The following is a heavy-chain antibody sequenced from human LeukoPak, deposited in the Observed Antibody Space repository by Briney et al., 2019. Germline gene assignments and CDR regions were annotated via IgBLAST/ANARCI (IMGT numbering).Heavy chain of an antibody. D-gene: IGHD3-3*01. V-gene: IGHV3-48*01. CDR3: ARVTYDFWSSPTYYMDV. CDR2: INSSSSTI. Sequence: GGSLRLSCAASGFTFSSYSMNWVRQAPGKGLEWVSYINSSSSTIYYADSVKGRFTISRDNAKNSLYLQMNSLRAEDTAVYYCARVTYDFWSSPTYYMDVWGKGATVTVSS. CDR1: GFTFSSYS. J-gene: IGHJ6*03.